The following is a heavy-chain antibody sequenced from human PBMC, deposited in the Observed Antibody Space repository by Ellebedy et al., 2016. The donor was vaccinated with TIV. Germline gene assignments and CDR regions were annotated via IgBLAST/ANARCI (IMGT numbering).Heavy chain of an antibody. CDR1: GFTSSRCW. V-gene: IGHV3-7*01. J-gene: IGHJ5*02. D-gene: IGHD2-2*01. CDR2: INEDGSEK. CDR3: APEPEDIEVEAAA. Sequence: GESLKISCAASGFTSSRCWMSWVRQAPGKGLEWVANINEDGSEKNYVDSVKGRFTISRDNAKNSLYLQMNSLRAEETAVYYCAPEPEDIEVEAAAWGQGTLVTVSS.